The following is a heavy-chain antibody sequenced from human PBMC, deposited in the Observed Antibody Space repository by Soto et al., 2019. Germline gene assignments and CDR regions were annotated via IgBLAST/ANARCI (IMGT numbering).Heavy chain of an antibody. Sequence: GGSLRLSCAASGFTFSNYAMYWVRQAPGKGLEWVSAISISGDSTSYADSVKGRFTISRDNSKNTLYLQLNSLRAEDTAVYYCAKRIAAADFDYWGQGTLVTVSS. V-gene: IGHV3-23*01. CDR3: AKRIAAADFDY. J-gene: IGHJ4*02. CDR2: ISISGDST. CDR1: GFTFSNYA. D-gene: IGHD6-13*01.